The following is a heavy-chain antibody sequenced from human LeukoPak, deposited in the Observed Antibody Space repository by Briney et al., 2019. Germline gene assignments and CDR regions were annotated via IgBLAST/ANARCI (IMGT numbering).Heavy chain of an antibody. D-gene: IGHD6-13*01. CDR3: ARDGGAAAGFFDY. V-gene: IGHV1-2*04. CDR1: GYTLTDYY. J-gene: IGHJ4*02. Sequence: ASVKVSCKASGYTLTDYYMHWVRQAPGQGLEWMGRINPNSGGTNYAQKFQGWVTMTRDTSISTVYMELSRLRSDDTAVYYCARDGGAAAGFFDYWGQGTLVTVSS. CDR2: INPNSGGT.